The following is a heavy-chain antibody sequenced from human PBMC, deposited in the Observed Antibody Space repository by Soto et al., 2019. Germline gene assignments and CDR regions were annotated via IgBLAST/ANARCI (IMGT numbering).Heavy chain of an antibody. V-gene: IGHV2-26*01. CDR3: AQTEDGGRSRTPVGWFDG. CDR1: GFSLSNAGMG. J-gene: IGHJ5*02. D-gene: IGHD1-26*01. Sequence: SGPTLVNPTETLTLTCTVSGFSLSNAGMGVSWIRQPPGKALEWLAHIFSNDERRFSTSLKNRLTISKDTFNSQVVLIMTNMDPVDTATYYCAQTEDGGRSRTPVGWFDGWGQGTLVTASS. CDR2: IFSNDER.